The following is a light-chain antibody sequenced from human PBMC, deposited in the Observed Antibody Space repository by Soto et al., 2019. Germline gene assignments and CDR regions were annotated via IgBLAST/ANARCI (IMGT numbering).Light chain of an antibody. CDR2: GAS. V-gene: IGKV3-15*01. Sequence: EIVITQSPGTLSVSPGERATLSCRASQSVSSNLAWYQQKPGQAPRLLIYGASTRATGIPARFSGSRSGTEFTLTISSLQSEDFAVYYGQQYNSWPRTCGQGTKVEI. CDR3: QQYNSWPRT. J-gene: IGKJ1*01. CDR1: QSVSSN.